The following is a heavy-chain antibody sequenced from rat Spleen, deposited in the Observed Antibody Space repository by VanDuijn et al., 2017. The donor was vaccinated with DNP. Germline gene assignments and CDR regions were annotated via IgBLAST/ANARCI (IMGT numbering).Heavy chain of an antibody. CDR1: GFTFSDYY. D-gene: IGHD1-2*01. Sequence: EVQLVESGGGLVQPGRSLKLSCAASGFTFSDYYMAWVRQGPKKGLEWVATLSFDGGRTYYRDSVKGRFTISRDNAKSTLYLQMDSLRSEDTATYYCTRDNYSSYMPYYYAMDAWGQGTSVTVSS. V-gene: IGHV5-20*01. CDR3: TRDNYSSYMPYYYAMDA. J-gene: IGHJ4*01. CDR2: LSFDGGRT.